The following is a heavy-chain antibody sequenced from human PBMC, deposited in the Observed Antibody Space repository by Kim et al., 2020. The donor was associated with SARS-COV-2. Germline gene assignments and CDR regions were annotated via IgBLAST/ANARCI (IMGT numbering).Heavy chain of an antibody. CDR3: ARDRGPYYFDY. CDR2: T. V-gene: IGHV4-39*01. Sequence: TYDNPPIKGRATISIDTSKNQFSLRLGSVTAADTAVYYCARDRGPYYFDYWGQGNLVTVSS. J-gene: IGHJ4*02.